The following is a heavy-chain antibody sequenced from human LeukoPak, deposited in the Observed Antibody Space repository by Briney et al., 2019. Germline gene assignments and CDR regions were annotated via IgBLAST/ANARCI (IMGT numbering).Heavy chain of an antibody. CDR1: GGTFSSYT. V-gene: IGHV1-69*02. Sequence: SVKVSCKASGGTFSSYTISWVRQAPGQGLEWMGRIIPILGIANYAQKFQGRVTITADQSTSTAYMELSSLRSEDTAVYYCARSHYCRRTRCYSSYWGQGNLVTVSS. J-gene: IGHJ4*02. CDR3: ARSHYCRRTRCYSSY. D-gene: IGHD2-2*01. CDR2: IIPILGIA.